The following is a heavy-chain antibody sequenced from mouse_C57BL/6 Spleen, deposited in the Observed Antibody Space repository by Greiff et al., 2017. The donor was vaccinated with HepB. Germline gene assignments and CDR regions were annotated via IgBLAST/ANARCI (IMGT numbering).Heavy chain of an antibody. CDR3: ARGYYGSSEGYYAMDY. V-gene: IGHV14-3*01. D-gene: IGHD1-1*01. J-gene: IGHJ4*01. CDR1: GFNIKNTY. Sequence: VQLQQSVAELVRPGASVKLSCTASGFNIKNTYMHWVKQRPEQGLEWIGRIDPANGNTKYAPKFQGKATITADTSSNTAYLQLRSLTSEDTAIYYCARGYYGSSEGYYAMDYWGQGTSVTVSS. CDR2: IDPANGNT.